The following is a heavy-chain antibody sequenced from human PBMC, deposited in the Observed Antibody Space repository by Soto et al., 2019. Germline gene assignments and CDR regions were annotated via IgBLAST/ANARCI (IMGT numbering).Heavy chain of an antibody. D-gene: IGHD5-18*01. Sequence: QVQLQQWGAGLLKPSETLSLTCAVYGGSFSGYYWSWIRQPPGKGLEWIGEINHSGSTNYNPSLESRVTISVDTSKNQFSLKLSSVTAADTAVYYCARGALGDTAMVNGAYDYWGQGTLVTVSS. CDR1: GGSFSGYY. V-gene: IGHV4-34*01. CDR2: INHSGST. J-gene: IGHJ4*02. CDR3: ARGALGDTAMVNGAYDY.